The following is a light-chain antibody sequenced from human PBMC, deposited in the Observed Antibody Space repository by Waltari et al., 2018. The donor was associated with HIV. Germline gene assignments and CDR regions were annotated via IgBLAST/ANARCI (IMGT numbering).Light chain of an antibody. CDR2: NND. J-gene: IGLJ3*02. Sequence: QSLLPQPPSASGTPGQRATLSCSGSYSTIGSNTVTWHQQLPGSAPRALIYNNDQRPSGVPDRFSGSKSGTSASLAISGLQSEDQGDYYCASWDDKLDGWVFGGGTRLTVL. V-gene: IGLV1-44*01. CDR3: ASWDDKLDGWV. CDR1: YSTIGSNT.